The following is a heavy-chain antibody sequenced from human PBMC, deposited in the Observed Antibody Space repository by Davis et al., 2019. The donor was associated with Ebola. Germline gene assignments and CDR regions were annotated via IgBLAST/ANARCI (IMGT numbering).Heavy chain of an antibody. CDR3: ARVYYYGMDV. Sequence: SETLSLTCTVSGGSISSSSYYWGWIRQPPGKGLEWIGSIYYSGSTYYNPSLKSRVTISVDTSKNQFSLKLSSVAAADTAVYYCARVYYYGMDVWGQGTTVTVSS. CDR1: GGSISSSSYY. V-gene: IGHV4-39*01. J-gene: IGHJ6*02. CDR2: IYYSGST.